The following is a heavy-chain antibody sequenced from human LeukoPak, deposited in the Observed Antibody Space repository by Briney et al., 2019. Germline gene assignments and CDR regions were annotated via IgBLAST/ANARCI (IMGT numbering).Heavy chain of an antibody. J-gene: IGHJ5*02. CDR2: INHSGST. CDR3: ARGAFIYQLLFGNYNWFDP. D-gene: IGHD2-2*01. V-gene: IGHV4-34*01. Sequence: SETLSLTCAVYGGSFTGYYWNWIRQPPGKGLKWIGEINHSGSTNYNPSLKSRVTISVDTSKNQFSLKLSSVTAADTAVYYCARGAFIYQLLFGNYNWFDPWGQGTLVTVSS. CDR1: GGSFTGYY.